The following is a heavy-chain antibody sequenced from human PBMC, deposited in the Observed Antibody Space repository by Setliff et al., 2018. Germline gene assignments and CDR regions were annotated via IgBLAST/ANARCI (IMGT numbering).Heavy chain of an antibody. CDR3: ARSETLYGYCSNTSCYGPDY. CDR1: GYTFTGYY. Sequence: ASVKVSCKASGYTFTGYYMHWVRQAPGQGLEWMGWINPNSGGINYAQKFQGWVTMTRDTSISTAYVELSRLTSDDTAIYYCARSETLYGYCSNTSCYGPDYWGQGTLVTVSS. D-gene: IGHD2-2*01. CDR2: INPNSGGI. J-gene: IGHJ4*02. V-gene: IGHV1-2*04.